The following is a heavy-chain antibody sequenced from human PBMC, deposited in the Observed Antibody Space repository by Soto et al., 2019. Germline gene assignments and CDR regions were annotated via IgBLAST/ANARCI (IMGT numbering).Heavy chain of an antibody. V-gene: IGHV3-64D*06. D-gene: IGHD3-9*01. CDR3: VKAEFLGLDIWTGFDRQVLAY. Sequence: RSLRLSCSASGFTFSSYAMHWVRQAPGKGLEYVSAISSNGGSTYYADSVKGRFTISRDNSKNTLYLQMSSLRAEDTAVYYCVKAEFLGLDIWTGFDRQVLAYWVKGTSVPVS. J-gene: IGHJ4*02. CDR1: GFTFSSYA. CDR2: ISSNGGST.